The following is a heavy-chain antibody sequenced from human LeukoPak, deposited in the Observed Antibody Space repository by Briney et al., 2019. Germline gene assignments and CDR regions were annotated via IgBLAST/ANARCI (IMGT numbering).Heavy chain of an antibody. Sequence: ASVKVSCTVSGSSLTELSLYWVRQAPGKGLEWMGGFDVIDAKTFYAQKFQGRVTMTEDSSTDTAYMELSSMRSDDTAFYYCAAGRPYSLLDYWGQGTLLTVSS. CDR2: FDVIDAKT. V-gene: IGHV1-24*01. CDR1: GSSLTELS. CDR3: AAGRPYSLLDY. D-gene: IGHD5-18*01. J-gene: IGHJ4*02.